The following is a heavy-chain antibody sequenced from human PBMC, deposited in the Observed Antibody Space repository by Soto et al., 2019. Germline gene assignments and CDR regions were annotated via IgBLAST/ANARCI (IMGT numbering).Heavy chain of an antibody. CDR3: AREDRTNGYNYDY. CDR1: CGSISSSNYY. J-gene: IGHJ4*02. D-gene: IGHD1-1*01. Sequence: PSETLSLTCSGSCGSISSSNYYWAWIRQPPGKGLEWIGSIYYIGNTYYNPSLKSRVTMSVDTSKNQFSLKATSVTAADTAIYYCAREDRTNGYNYDYWGQGTLVTVSS. CDR2: IYYIGNT. V-gene: IGHV4-39*01.